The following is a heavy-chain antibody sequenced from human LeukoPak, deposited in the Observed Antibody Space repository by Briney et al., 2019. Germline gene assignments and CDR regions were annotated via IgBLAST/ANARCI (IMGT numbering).Heavy chain of an antibody. CDR1: GGTFSSYA. J-gene: IGHJ4*02. Sequence: SVKVSCKASGGTFSSYAISWVRQAPGQGLEWMGRIIPILGMANYAQKFRGRVTITADKSTSTAYMELSSLRSEDTAVYYCARDSRYSGPPYWGQGTLVTVSS. V-gene: IGHV1-69*04. D-gene: IGHD5-12*01. CDR3: ARDSRYSGPPY. CDR2: IIPILGMA.